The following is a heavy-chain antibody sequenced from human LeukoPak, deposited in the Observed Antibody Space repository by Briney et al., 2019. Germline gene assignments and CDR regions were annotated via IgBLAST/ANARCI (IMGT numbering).Heavy chain of an antibody. CDR1: GFTFSSYS. D-gene: IGHD2-15*01. V-gene: IGHV3-9*01. Sequence: GGSLRLSCAASGFTFSSYSMNWVRQAPGKGLEWVSGISWNSGRVAYADSVKGRFTISRDNAKNSLSLQMNSLRAEDTALYYCGRIGYWGQGTLVTVSS. J-gene: IGHJ4*02. CDR3: GRIGY. CDR2: ISWNSGRV.